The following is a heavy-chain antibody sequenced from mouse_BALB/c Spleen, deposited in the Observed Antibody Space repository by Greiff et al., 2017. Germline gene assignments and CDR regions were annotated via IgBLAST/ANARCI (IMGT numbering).Heavy chain of an antibody. D-gene: IGHD6-1*02. CDR2: IYPGDGST. CDR3: ARQLNYYAMDY. J-gene: IGHJ4*01. Sequence: SGPELVKPGALVKISCKASGYTFTSYDINWVKQRPGQGLEWIGWIYPGDGSTKYNEKFKGKATLTADKSSSTAYMQLSSLTSENSAVYFCARQLNYYAMDYWGQGTSVTVSS. V-gene: IGHV1S33*01. CDR1: GYTFTSYD.